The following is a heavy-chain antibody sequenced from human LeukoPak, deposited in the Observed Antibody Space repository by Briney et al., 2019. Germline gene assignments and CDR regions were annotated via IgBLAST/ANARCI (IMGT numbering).Heavy chain of an antibody. Sequence: GGSLRLSCAASGFTFSSYAMSWVRQAPGKGLEWVSAISGSGGSTYYADPVKGRFTISRDNSKNTLYLQMNSLRAEDTAVYYCAKVSPVVVVITGAFDIWGQGTMVTVSS. CDR2: ISGSGGST. V-gene: IGHV3-23*01. D-gene: IGHD3-22*01. CDR1: GFTFSSYA. CDR3: AKVSPVVVVITGAFDI. J-gene: IGHJ3*02.